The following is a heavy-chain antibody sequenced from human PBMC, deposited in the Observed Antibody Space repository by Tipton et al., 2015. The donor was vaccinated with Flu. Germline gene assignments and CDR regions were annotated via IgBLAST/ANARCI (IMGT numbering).Heavy chain of an antibody. D-gene: IGHD6-19*01. CDR2: ICWKSKKI. V-gene: IGHV3-9*01. CDR1: GFHFPEHA. Sequence: SLRLSCTTSGFHFPEHAMHWVRQAPGKGLEWVSGICWKSKKIDYADSVKGRFTISRDNSKNTLYLQMNSLRAEDTAMYYCAKELFRASAGTRGGGYWGQGTLVTVSS. J-gene: IGHJ4*02. CDR3: AKELFRASAGTRGGGY.